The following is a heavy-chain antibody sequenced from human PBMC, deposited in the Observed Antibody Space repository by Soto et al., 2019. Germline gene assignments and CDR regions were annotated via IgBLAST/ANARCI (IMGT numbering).Heavy chain of an antibody. CDR3: ARDPGCSGGSCLRRGYFAY. D-gene: IGHD2-15*01. CDR2: IKQDGSEK. Sequence: EVQLVESGGGLVQPGGSLRLSCAASGFTFSSYWMSWVRQAPGKGLEWVANIKQDGSEKYYVDSVKGRFTISRDNAKNSLYLQRNSLRAEDTAVYYCARDPGCSGGSCLRRGYFAYWGQGTLVTVSS. CDR1: GFTFSSYW. V-gene: IGHV3-7*01. J-gene: IGHJ4*02.